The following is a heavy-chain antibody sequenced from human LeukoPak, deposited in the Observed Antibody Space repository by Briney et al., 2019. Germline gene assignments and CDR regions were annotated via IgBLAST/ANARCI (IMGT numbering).Heavy chain of an antibody. CDR2: ISTTSSYI. J-gene: IGHJ6*03. CDR1: GFTLSSYN. Sequence: GGSLRLSCAASGFTLSSYNMNWVRQAPGKGLEWVSSISTTSSYIYYADSVKGRFTISRDNAKNSLYLQMNSLRAEDTAVYYLARDGGSYYPYYSYPYLDAWAKGPRSPSP. D-gene: IGHD1-26*01. V-gene: IGHV3-21*01. CDR3: ARDGGSYYPYYSYPYLDA.